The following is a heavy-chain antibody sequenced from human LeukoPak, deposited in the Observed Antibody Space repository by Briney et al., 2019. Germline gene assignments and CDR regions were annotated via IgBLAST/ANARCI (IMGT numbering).Heavy chain of an antibody. D-gene: IGHD5-12*01. Sequence: TSETLSLTCTVSAGSINSGGYFWAWVRQHPGEGLEWIGYIYYSGSTNYNPSLKSRVTISVDTSKNQFSLKLSSVTAADTAVYYCARDHHSGYDFDYFDYWGQGTLVTVSS. CDR3: ARDHHSGYDFDYFDY. V-gene: IGHV4-61*08. CDR1: AGSINSGGYF. CDR2: IYYSGST. J-gene: IGHJ4*02.